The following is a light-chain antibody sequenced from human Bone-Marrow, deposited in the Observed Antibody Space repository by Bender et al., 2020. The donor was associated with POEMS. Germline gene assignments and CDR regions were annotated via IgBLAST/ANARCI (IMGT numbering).Light chain of an antibody. V-gene: IGLV1-51*02. CDR3: GTWDSSLNTAV. CDR1: SSNIGNTY. CDR2: END. Sequence: QSVLTQPPSVSAAAGQRVTISCSGSSSNIGNTYVSWYQLLPGTAPKIIIYENDKRPSGISDRFSGSKSGTSATLGITGLQTGDEANYYCGTWDSSLNTAVFGGGTKVTVL. J-gene: IGLJ3*02.